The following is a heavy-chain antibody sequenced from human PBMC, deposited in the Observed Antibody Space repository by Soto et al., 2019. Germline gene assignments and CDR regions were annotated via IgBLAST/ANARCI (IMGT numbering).Heavy chain of an antibody. V-gene: IGHV1-3*01. D-gene: IGHD1-1*01. CDR3: ARGDYWNRGDAFDI. J-gene: IGHJ3*02. CDR2: INAGNGNT. CDR1: GYTFNSYA. Sequence: QVQLVQSGAEVKKPGASVKVSCKASGYTFNSYAMHWVRQAPGQRLEWMGWINAGNGNTKYSQKFQGRVTITRDTSASTAYMELSSLRSEDTAVYYCARGDYWNRGDAFDIWGQGTMVTVSS.